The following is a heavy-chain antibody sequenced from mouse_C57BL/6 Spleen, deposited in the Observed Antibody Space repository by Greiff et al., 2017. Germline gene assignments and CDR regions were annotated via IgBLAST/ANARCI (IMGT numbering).Heavy chain of an antibody. CDR2: IHPNSGST. J-gene: IGHJ4*01. CDR1: GYTFTSYW. CDR3: ARSLGRGYYYAMDY. Sequence: QVQLQQPGAELVKPGASVKLSCKASGYTFTSYWMHWVKQRPGQGLEWIGMIHPNSGSTNYNEKFKSKATLTVDKSSSTAYMQLSSLTSEDSAVYYCARSLGRGYYYAMDYWGQGTSVTVSS. D-gene: IGHD4-1*01. V-gene: IGHV1-64*01.